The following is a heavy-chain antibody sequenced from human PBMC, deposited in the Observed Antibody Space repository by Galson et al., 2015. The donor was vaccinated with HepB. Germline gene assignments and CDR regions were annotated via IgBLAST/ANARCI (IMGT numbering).Heavy chain of an antibody. J-gene: IGHJ6*02. V-gene: IGHV3-43*01. D-gene: IGHD3-16*01. CDR3: AKDLQFGGYGMDV. CDR2: ITWDGKTT. Sequence: SLRLSCAASGLTFADYTMHWVRQAPGKGLEWVSLITWDGKTTYYADSVRGRFTISRDNNKSSLYLQMNSLRNEDTALYYCAKDLQFGGYGMDVWGQGTTVTVSS. CDR1: GLTFADYT.